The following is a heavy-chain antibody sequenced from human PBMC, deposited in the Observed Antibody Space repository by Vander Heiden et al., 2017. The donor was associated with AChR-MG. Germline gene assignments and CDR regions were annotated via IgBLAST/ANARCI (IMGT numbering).Heavy chain of an antibody. CDR1: GFKFGDYA. V-gene: IGHV3-23*04. CDR3: AKRGYGSGNSAYFDS. D-gene: IGHD3-10*01. J-gene: IGHJ4*02. Sequence: DVRLVGSGGCLVQPGGSLRLSCLASGFKFGDYAMTWGRQPPGKGLEWVSAMAGRGDPFYPDSVKGRFTISRDNSKNILYLQMDSLRPEDTALYFCAKRGYGSGNSAYFDSWGQGILVTVSS. CDR2: MAGRGDP.